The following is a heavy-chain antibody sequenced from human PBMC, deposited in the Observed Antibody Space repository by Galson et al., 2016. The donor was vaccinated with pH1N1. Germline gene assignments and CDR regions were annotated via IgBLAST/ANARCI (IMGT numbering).Heavy chain of an antibody. D-gene: IGHD6-13*01. V-gene: IGHV1-24*01. J-gene: IGHJ6*02. CDR2: FDPEDGET. CDR3: ATVIAAGYGMDV. CDR1: GYTLTELS. Sequence: SVKVSCKVSGYTLTELSMHWVRRAPGKGLEWMGGFDPEDGETIYAQKFQGRVTMTEDTSTDTAYMELSSLRSEDTAVYYCATVIAAGYGMDVWGQGTTVTVSS.